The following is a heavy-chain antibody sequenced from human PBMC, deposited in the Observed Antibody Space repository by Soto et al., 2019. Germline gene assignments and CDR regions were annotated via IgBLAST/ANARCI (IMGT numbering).Heavy chain of an antibody. J-gene: IGHJ4*02. D-gene: IGHD3-10*01. V-gene: IGHV3-30*04. CDR1: GFTFGDYA. CDR2: ISYDGSNK. CDR3: AKGFYGSGSYYNERAFDS. Sequence: PGGSLRLSCTASGFTFGDYAMSWFRQAPGKGLEWVAVISYDGSNKYYADPVKGRFTISRDNSKNTLYLQMNSLRAEDTAVYYCAKGFYGSGSYYNERAFDSWGQGTLVTVSS.